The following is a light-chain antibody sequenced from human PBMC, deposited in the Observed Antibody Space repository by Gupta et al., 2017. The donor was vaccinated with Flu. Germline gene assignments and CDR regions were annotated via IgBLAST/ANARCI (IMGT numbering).Light chain of an antibody. Sequence: DVVMTQSPLSLPVTLGQPASISCRSSQSLVYSDGNTYLNWFQQRPGQSPRRLIYKVSNRDSRVTDRFSGSGSDNDFTLKSSRGEDEDVGVYYGRQSTHLWTFGQGTKVEIK. CDR3: RQSTHLWT. V-gene: IGKV2-30*01. CDR1: QSLVYSDGNTY. CDR2: KVS. J-gene: IGKJ1*01.